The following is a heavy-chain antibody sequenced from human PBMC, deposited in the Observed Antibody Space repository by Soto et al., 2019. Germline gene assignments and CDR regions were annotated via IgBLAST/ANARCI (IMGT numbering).Heavy chain of an antibody. J-gene: IGHJ4*02. CDR2: ISNDGSDT. D-gene: IGHD3-3*01. Sequence: GGSLRLSCAASGFTFTSYWMHWVRKAPGKGLVWVSRISNDGSDTRYAGSVEGRFTISRDNAKNTLYLQMNSLRVEDTAVYYCARDRLNREYYDFWSGYYTVPLFDYWGQGTLVTVSS. CDR1: GFTFTSYW. CDR3: ARDRLNREYYDFWSGYYTVPLFDY. V-gene: IGHV3-74*01.